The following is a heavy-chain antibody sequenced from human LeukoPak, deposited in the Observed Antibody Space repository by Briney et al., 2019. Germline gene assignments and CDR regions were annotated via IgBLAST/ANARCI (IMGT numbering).Heavy chain of an antibody. V-gene: IGHV4-61*02. CDR2: IYISGST. Sequence: PSQTLSLTCTVSGGSISSGSYYWSWIRQPAGKGLEWIGRIYISGSTDYNPSLKSRVTLSVDTSKNQFSLRLSSVTAADTAVYYCARSLSYGQLSYYGMDVWGQGTTVTVSS. J-gene: IGHJ6*02. D-gene: IGHD1-1*01. CDR3: ARSLSYGQLSYYGMDV. CDR1: GGSISSGSYY.